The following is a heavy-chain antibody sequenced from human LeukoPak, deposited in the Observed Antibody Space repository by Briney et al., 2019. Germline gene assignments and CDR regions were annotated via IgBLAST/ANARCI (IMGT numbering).Heavy chain of an antibody. CDR2: IYYSGST. D-gene: IGHD3-22*01. CDR1: GGSISSGGYY. Sequence: SQTLSLTCTVSGGSISSGGYYWSWIRQHPGKGLEWIGYIYYSGSTYYNPSLKSRVTISVDTSKNQFSLKLSSVTAADTAVYYCARAGYYYGSSGYLDYWGQGTLVTVSS. CDR3: ARAGYYYGSSGYLDY. J-gene: IGHJ4*02. V-gene: IGHV4-31*03.